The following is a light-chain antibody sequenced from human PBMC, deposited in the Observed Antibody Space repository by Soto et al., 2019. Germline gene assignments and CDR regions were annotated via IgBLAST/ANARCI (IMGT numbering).Light chain of an antibody. CDR2: GAS. CDR3: QQYGSSPIT. Sequence: EIVLTQSPDTLSVSPGEGASLSCRVSQSIRSNLAWYQQRPGQAPRLLIYGASSRATGIPDRFSGSGSGTDFTLTISRLEPEDFAVYYCQQYGSSPITFGQGTRLEI. V-gene: IGKV3-20*01. CDR1: QSIRSN. J-gene: IGKJ5*01.